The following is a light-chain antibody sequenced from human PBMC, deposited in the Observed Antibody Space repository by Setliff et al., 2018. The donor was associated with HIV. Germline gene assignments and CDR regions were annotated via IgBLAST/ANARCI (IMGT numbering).Light chain of an antibody. CDR3: SSYAISNTLP. Sequence: QSALTQPASVSGSPGQSIAISCTGITSDVGGYNYVSWYQQHPGKAPKLIIYEVRNRPSGVSNRFSGSKSGNTASLTISGLQAEDEADYYCSSYAISNTLPFGTGTKVTVL. V-gene: IGLV2-14*01. CDR1: TSDVGGYNY. CDR2: EVR. J-gene: IGLJ1*01.